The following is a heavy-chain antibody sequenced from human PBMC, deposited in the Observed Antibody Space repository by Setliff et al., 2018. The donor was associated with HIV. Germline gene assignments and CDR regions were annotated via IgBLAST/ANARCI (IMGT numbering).Heavy chain of an antibody. CDR2: IYHSGST. CDR3: ARTLRAAAMGYFDY. V-gene: IGHV4-38-2*01. D-gene: IGHD5-18*01. CDR1: GYSISSGYY. J-gene: IGHJ4*02. Sequence: KTSETLSLTCAVSGYSISSGYYWGWIRQPPGKGLEWIGSIYHSGSTYNNPSLKSRVTISVDTPKNQFSLKLTSVTAADTAVYYCARTLRAAAMGYFDYWGQGTLVTVSS.